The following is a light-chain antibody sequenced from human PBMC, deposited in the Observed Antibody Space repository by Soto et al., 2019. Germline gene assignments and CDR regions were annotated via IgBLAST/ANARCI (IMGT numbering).Light chain of an antibody. V-gene: IGLV3-12*02. CDR2: SDS. CDR1: NIGSKA. Sequence: SYELTQPHSVSVATAQMARVTCGGNNIGSKAVHWYQQRPGQDPVVAIYSDSNRPSGIPERFSGSNPGKTATLTISRIEAGDEADFSCQVWDSSTEHWVFGGGTKLTVL. J-gene: IGLJ3*02. CDR3: QVWDSSTEHWV.